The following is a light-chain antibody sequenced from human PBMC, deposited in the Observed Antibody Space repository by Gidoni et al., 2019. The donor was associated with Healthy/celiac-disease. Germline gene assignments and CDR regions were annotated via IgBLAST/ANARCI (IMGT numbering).Light chain of an antibody. CDR2: GAS. CDR1: QRVSSSY. J-gene: IGKJ3*01. Sequence: DIVLTPSPGTLSLSPGERATLSCRDSQRVSSSYLAWYQQKPGQAPRLLIDGASSRATGIPDRFSGSGSGTDFTLTISRLEPEDFAVYYCQQYGSSPPFTFGPGTKVDIK. CDR3: QQYGSSPPFT. V-gene: IGKV3-20*01.